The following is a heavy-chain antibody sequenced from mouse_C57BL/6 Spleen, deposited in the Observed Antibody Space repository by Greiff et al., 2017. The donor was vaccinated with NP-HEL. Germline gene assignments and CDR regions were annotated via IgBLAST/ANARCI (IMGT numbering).Heavy chain of an antibody. Sequence: EVQLQQSGAELVRPGASVKLSCTASGFNIKDDYMHWVKQRPEQGLEWIGWIDPENGDTEYAQKFQGKATITADTSSNTAYLQLSSLTSEDTAVYYCARAYYSSPAWFAYWGQGTLVTVSS. CDR2: IDPENGDT. V-gene: IGHV14-4*01. D-gene: IGHD2-5*01. CDR3: ARAYYSSPAWFAY. J-gene: IGHJ3*01. CDR1: GFNIKDDY.